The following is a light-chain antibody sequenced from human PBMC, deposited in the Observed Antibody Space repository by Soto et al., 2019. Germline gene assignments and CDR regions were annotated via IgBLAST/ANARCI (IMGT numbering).Light chain of an antibody. Sequence: QSALTQPASVSGSPGQSITMSCSGTSRDIGRYNLVSWYQQHPGKVPKLMIYEASKRPSGVSSRVSGSKSGNTASLTISGLQVEDEADYYCCSYTGNFTLLFGGGTKLTVL. J-gene: IGLJ3*02. CDR2: EAS. CDR1: SRDIGRYNL. CDR3: CSYTGNFTLL. V-gene: IGLV2-23*01.